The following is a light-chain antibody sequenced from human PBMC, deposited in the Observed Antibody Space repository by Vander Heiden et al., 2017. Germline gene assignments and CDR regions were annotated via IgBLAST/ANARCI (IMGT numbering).Light chain of an antibody. CDR1: QSISSY. CDR2: AAS. J-gene: IGKJ2*01. V-gene: IGKV1-39*01. Sequence: DIQLTQSPSSLSASVGDRVTITCRASQSISSYLNWYQQKPGKAPNLLSYAASNLQSGVPSRFSGSGSGTDFTLTISSVQPEDFATYYCQQSYSSPLYTFGQGTKLEIK. CDR3: QQSYSSPLYT.